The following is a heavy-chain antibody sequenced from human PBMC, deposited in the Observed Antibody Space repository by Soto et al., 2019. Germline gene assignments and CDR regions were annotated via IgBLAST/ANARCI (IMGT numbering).Heavy chain of an antibody. CDR1: GFSFNTYA. CDR3: ATPGGEEPLDY. V-gene: IGHV3-23*01. D-gene: IGHD1-26*01. Sequence: QPGGSLRLSCPASGFSFNTYAMTWVRQAPGKGLEWVSTISGSGGNRYYADSVKGRFTISRDNSKDTLFLQMNSLRAEDTAVCYCATPGGEEPLDYWGQGTLVTVSS. CDR2: ISGSGGNR. J-gene: IGHJ4*02.